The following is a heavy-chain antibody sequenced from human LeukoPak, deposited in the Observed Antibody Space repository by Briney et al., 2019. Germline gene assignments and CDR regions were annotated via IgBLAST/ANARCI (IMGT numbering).Heavy chain of an antibody. CDR1: GYTFTSYG. CDR3: ARDPLVAYYYGMDV. V-gene: IGHV1-69*04. D-gene: IGHD3-9*01. CDR2: IIPILGIA. Sequence: ASVKVSCKASGYTFTSYGISWVRQAPGQRLEWMGRIIPILGIANYAQKFQGRVTITADKSTSTAYMELSSLRSEDTAVYYCARDPLVAYYYGMDVWGQGTTVTVSS. J-gene: IGHJ6*02.